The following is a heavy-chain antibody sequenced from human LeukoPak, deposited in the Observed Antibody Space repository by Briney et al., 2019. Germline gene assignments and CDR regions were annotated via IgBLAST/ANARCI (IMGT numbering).Heavy chain of an antibody. D-gene: IGHD1-26*01. Sequence: GESLKISWKGSGYSFTSYWIGWVRQMPGKGLEWMGIIYPGDSDTRYSPSLQGQVTISADKSISPAYLQWSSLKASDTAMYYCARRQFEWELLGTFDYWGQGTLVTVSS. CDR1: GYSFTSYW. V-gene: IGHV5-51*01. J-gene: IGHJ4*02. CDR3: ARRQFEWELLGTFDY. CDR2: IYPGDSDT.